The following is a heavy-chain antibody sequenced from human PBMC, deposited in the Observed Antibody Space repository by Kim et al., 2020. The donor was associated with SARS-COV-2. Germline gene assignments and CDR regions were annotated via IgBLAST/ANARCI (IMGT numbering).Heavy chain of an antibody. J-gene: IGHJ4*02. CDR1: GFTFSSYA. CDR3: AKDPTYYYGTGGYYFDY. V-gene: IGHV3-23*01. Sequence: GGSLRLSCAASGFTFSSYAMSWVRQAPGKGLEWVSAISGNGSSTYYADSVKGRFTISRDNSKNTLYLQMNSLRAEDTAVYYCAKDPTYYYGTGGYYFDYLGQGALVTVSS. CDR2: ISGNGSST. D-gene: IGHD3-10*01.